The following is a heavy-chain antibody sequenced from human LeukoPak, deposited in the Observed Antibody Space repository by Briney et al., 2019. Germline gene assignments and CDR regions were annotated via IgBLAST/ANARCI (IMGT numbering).Heavy chain of an antibody. V-gene: IGHV4-59*01. CDR2: IYYSGST. CDR1: GGSISSYS. J-gene: IGHJ6*03. CDR3: ARGSVGAYYYYYYMDV. D-gene: IGHD1-26*01. Sequence: SETLSLTCTVSGGSISSYSWSSIRQPPGKGLEWIGYIYYSGSTNYNPSLKSRVTISVDTSKNQFSLKLSSVTAADKAVYYCARGSVGAYYYYYYMDVWGKGTTVTVSS.